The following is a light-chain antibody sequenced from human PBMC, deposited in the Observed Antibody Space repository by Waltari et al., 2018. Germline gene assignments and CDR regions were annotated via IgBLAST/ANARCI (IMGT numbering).Light chain of an antibody. Sequence: EVVMTQSPATLSVSPGERVTLFWRASQSVGNNVAWYQQKPGQAPRLLIYVASTRATGVPDRFSGSGSGTEFTLTVTSLQSEDFAVYYCQQYNNWPPLTFGGGTKVDLK. CDR3: QQYNNWPPLT. CDR1: QSVGNN. J-gene: IGKJ4*01. V-gene: IGKV3-15*01. CDR2: VAS.